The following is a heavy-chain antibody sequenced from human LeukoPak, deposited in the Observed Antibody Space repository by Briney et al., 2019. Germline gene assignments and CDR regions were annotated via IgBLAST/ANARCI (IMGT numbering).Heavy chain of an antibody. V-gene: IGHV3-23*01. Sequence: GGSLRLSCAASGFTFSSYEMNWVRQAPGKGLEWVAGITARADSTYYADSVKGRVTISRDNSKNTLFLQLNSLRAEDAAVYYCAKTYMWSIDAFHIWGQGTMVTVSS. D-gene: IGHD2-8*02. CDR3: AKTYMWSIDAFHI. CDR2: ITARADST. J-gene: IGHJ3*02. CDR1: GFTFSSYE.